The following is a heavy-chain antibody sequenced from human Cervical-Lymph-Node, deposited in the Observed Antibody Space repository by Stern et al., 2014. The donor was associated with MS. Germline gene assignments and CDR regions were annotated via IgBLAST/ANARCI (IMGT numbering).Heavy chain of an antibody. V-gene: IGHV5-51*03. CDR2: IYPGDSDS. CDR1: GYSFTNYW. J-gene: IGHJ6*02. D-gene: IGHD1-26*01. Sequence: VQLVQSGAELKKPGESLKISCKASGYSFTNYWIAWVRQMPGKGLEWMGIIYPGDSDSRYSPPFQGQVTISADKSTSTAYLQWSSLKASDTAMYYCARMDSGSYSYFGLDVWGPGTTVTVSS. CDR3: ARMDSGSYSYFGLDV.